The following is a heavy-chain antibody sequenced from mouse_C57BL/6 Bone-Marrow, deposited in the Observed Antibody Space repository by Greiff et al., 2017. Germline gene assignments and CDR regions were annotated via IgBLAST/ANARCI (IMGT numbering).Heavy chain of an antibody. J-gene: IGHJ2*01. CDR2: ISYDGSN. D-gene: IGHD2-4*01. CDR3: ARDGIYYDFDY. Sequence: EVKLMESGPGLVKPSQSLSLTCSVTGYSITSGYYWNWIRQFPGNKLEWMGYISYDGSNNYNPSLKNRISITRDTSKNQFFLTLNSVTTEDTATYCCARDGIYYDFDYWGQGTTLTVSS. V-gene: IGHV3-6*01. CDR1: GYSITSGYY.